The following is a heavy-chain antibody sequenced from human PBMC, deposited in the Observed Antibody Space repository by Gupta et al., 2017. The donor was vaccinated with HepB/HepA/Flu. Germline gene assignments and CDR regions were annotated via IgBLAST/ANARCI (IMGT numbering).Heavy chain of an antibody. V-gene: IGHV3-49*04. Sequence: ELQLVESGGGLVQPGRSLRLSCTASGFTFGDYAMSWVRQAPGKGLEWVGFIRSKAYGGTTEYAASVKGRFTISRDDSKSIAYLQMNSLKTEDTAVYYCTSGYSYDPYYFDYWGQGTLVTVSS. CDR2: IRSKAYGGTT. CDR1: GFTFGDYA. D-gene: IGHD5-18*01. J-gene: IGHJ4*02. CDR3: TSGYSYDPYYFDY.